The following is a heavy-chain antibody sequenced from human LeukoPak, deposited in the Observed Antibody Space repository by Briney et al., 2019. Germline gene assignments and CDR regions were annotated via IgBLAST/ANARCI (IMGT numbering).Heavy chain of an antibody. V-gene: IGHV3-30*02. Sequence: QAGGSLRLSCAASGFTFSSYGMHWVRQAPGKGLEWVAFIRYDGSNKYYADSVKGRFTISRDNSKNTLYLQMNSLRAEDTAVYYCAKDSRYCSGGSCYTYYFDYWGQGTLVTVSS. CDR1: GFTFSSYG. CDR2: IRYDGSNK. D-gene: IGHD2-15*01. CDR3: AKDSRYCSGGSCYTYYFDY. J-gene: IGHJ4*02.